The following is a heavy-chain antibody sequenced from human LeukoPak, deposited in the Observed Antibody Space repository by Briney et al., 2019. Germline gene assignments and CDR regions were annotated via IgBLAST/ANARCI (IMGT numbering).Heavy chain of an antibody. D-gene: IGHD3-9*01. J-gene: IGHJ4*02. V-gene: IGHV4-59*01. Sequence: SETLTLTCTVLGSAISSYYWTWIRQPPGKALEWIGYIYYSGSTNYNPSLKSRVTISVDTSKTQFSLKLSSVTAADTAVYFFAREEAAYEILTGYYPYYFDYWGQGTLVTVSS. CDR2: IYYSGST. CDR3: AREEAAYEILTGYYPYYFDY. CDR1: GSAISSYY.